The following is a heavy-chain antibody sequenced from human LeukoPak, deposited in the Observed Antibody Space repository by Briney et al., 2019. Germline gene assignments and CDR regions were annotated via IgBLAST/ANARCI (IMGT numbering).Heavy chain of an antibody. Sequence: ASVKVSCKASGGTFSSYAISWVRQAPGQGLEWMGGIIPIFGTANYAQKFQGRVTITTDESTSTAYMELSSLRSEDTAVYYCARSTVVRGPNWFDPWGQGTLVTVSS. CDR1: GGTFSSYA. CDR2: IIPIFGTA. J-gene: IGHJ5*02. V-gene: IGHV1-69*05. CDR3: ARSTVVRGPNWFDP. D-gene: IGHD4-23*01.